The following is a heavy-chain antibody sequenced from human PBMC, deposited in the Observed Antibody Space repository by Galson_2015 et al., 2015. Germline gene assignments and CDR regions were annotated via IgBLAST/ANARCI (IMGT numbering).Heavy chain of an antibody. CDR1: GFSFRDSW. Sequence: SLRLSCAASGFSFRDSWMNWVRQAPGKGLEWVANIKYDGSEIHYVDSVKGRFTISRDNAKNSLYLQMNSLRVEDTAVYYCANYYFDSSNYPSPPRFDPWGQGALVTVSS. V-gene: IGHV3-7*03. J-gene: IGHJ5*02. D-gene: IGHD3-22*01. CDR3: ANYYFDSSNYPSPPRFDP. CDR2: IKYDGSEI.